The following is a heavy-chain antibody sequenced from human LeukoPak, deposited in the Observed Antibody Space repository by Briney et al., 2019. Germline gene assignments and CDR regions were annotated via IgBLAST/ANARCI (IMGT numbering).Heavy chain of an antibody. CDR2: IYPGDSDT. CDR1: GYSFTSYW. CDR3: ASALYCSGGSCYDAFDI. J-gene: IGHJ3*02. D-gene: IGHD2-15*01. V-gene: IGHV5-51*01. Sequence: LGESLKISCKGSGYSFTSYWIGWVRQMPGKGLEWMGIIYPGDSDTRYSPSFQGQVTISADKSISTAYLQWSSLKASDTAMYYCASALYCSGGSCYDAFDIWGQGTMVTVSS.